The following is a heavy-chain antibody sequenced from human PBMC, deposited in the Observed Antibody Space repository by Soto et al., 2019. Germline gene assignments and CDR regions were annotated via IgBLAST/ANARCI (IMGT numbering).Heavy chain of an antibody. D-gene: IGHD3-3*01. CDR2: INHSGST. CDR3: AREYDFWSGYSAYYGMDV. Sequence: PSETLSLTCAVHGGSFSGYYWSWIRQPPGKGLEWIGEINHSGSTNYNPSLKSRVTISVDTSKNQFSLKLSSVTAADTAVYYCAREYDFWSGYSAYYGMDVWGQGTTVTVSS. CDR1: GGSFSGYY. V-gene: IGHV4-34*01. J-gene: IGHJ6*02.